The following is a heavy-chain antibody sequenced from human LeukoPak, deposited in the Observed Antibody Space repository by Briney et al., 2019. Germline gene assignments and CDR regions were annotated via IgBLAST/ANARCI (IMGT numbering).Heavy chain of an antibody. D-gene: IGHD3-3*01. CDR3: ARHASGITIFGVVLDYYYYMDV. CDR1: GGSISSYY. Sequence: SETLSLTCTVSGGSISSYYWSWIRQPPGKGLEWIGYIYYSGSTYYNPSLKSRVTISVDTSKNQFSLKLSSVTAADTAVYYCARHASGITIFGVVLDYYYYMDVWGKGTTVTVSS. V-gene: IGHV4-59*04. CDR2: IYYSGST. J-gene: IGHJ6*03.